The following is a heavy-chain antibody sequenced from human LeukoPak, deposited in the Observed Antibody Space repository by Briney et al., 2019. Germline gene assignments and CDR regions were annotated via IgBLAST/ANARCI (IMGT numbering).Heavy chain of an antibody. J-gene: IGHJ6*03. CDR2: ININNGNR. D-gene: IGHD3-10*01. CDR3: ARSGRPSSGRYYYYMDV. CDR1: GYSLDSYG. V-gene: IGHV1-18*01. Sequence: ASVKVSCKASGYSLDSYGISWVRQAPGQGLEWMGWININNGNRDFTQKVQGRVTMTTDTSTNTAYMELRSLRSDDTAVYYCARSGRPSSGRYYYYMDVWGKGTTVTVSS.